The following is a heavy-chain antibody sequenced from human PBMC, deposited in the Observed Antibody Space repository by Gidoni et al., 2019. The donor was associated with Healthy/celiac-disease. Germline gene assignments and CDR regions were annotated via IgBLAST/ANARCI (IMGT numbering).Heavy chain of an antibody. D-gene: IGHD1-1*01. CDR2: ISGSGGST. V-gene: IGHV3-23*01. CDR1: WSTFSSYG. CDR3: AKDGTYVADSLDY. J-gene: IGHJ4*02. Sequence: EVQRLASGGGLVQPWGSLRLSRAASWSTFSSYGMSWVRQAPGKGLPWVSAISGSGGSTYYADSVKGRFTISRDNSKNTLYLQMNSLRAEDTAVYYCAKDGTYVADSLDYWGQGTLVTVSS.